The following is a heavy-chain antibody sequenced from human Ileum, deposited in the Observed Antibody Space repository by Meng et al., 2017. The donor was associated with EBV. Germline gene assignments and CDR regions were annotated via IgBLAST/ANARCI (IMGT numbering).Heavy chain of an antibody. CDR2: IYHSGIT. V-gene: IGHV4-4*02. Sequence: SVPGLVKASGTLSLTCAVSGGSSSKSNWWSWVRQPPGKWLEWIGKIYHSGITIYNPSLKSRVTMSVDNSKNQFSLKLNSMTAADTAVYYCARDPTGGEDHQRVWGQGTLVTVSS. CDR3: ARDPTGGEDHQRV. J-gene: IGHJ4*02. CDR1: GGSSSKSNW. D-gene: IGHD1-14*01.